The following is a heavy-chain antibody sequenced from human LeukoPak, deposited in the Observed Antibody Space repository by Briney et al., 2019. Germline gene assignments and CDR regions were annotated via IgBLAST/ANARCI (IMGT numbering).Heavy chain of an antibody. CDR1: GGSISSNCHY. D-gene: IGHD2-21*02. Sequence: SETLSLTCTVSGGSISSNCHYWGWIRQPPGKGLEWIGSIYYSGSTSYNPSLKSRVTESVDTSKNQSSLRLTSVTAADTAVYYCVRHVPSAVRIVVVTSDWYFDLWGRGTLVTVSS. CDR2: IYYSGST. CDR3: VRHVPSAVRIVVVTSDWYFDL. J-gene: IGHJ2*01. V-gene: IGHV4-39*01.